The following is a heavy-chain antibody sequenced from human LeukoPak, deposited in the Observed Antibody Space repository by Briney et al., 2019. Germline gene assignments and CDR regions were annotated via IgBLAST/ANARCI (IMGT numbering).Heavy chain of an antibody. D-gene: IGHD5-18*01. V-gene: IGHV3-23*01. CDR2: ISGGGGTT. CDR1: GFTFNNYG. J-gene: IGHJ4*02. CDR3: AREEGYIYGLLDY. Sequence: GGSLRLSCAASGFTFNNYGRSWVRQAPGKGPEWISAISGGGGTTYYADSVKGRFTISRDNSKNTLYLQMNSLRSDDTAVYYCAREEGYIYGLLDYWGQGTLVTVSS.